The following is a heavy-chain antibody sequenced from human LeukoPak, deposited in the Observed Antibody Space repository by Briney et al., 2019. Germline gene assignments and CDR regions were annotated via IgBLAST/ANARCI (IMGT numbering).Heavy chain of an antibody. J-gene: IGHJ4*02. CDR3: ARDRGSGYSGYLFDY. Sequence: GGSLGLSCAASGFTFSSYAMHWVRQAPGKGLEWVAVISYDGSNKYYADSVKGRFTISRDNSKNTLYLQMNSLRAEDTAVYYCARDRGSGYSGYLFDYWGQGTLVTVSS. D-gene: IGHD5-12*01. V-gene: IGHV3-30*04. CDR1: GFTFSSYA. CDR2: ISYDGSNK.